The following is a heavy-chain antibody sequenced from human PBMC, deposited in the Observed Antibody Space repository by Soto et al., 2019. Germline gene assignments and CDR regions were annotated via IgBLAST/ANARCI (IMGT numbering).Heavy chain of an antibody. CDR3: AKAFGGVIVSGPSFDP. Sequence: EVQLLESGGGLVQPGGSLRLSCAASGFTFSSYAMSWVRQAPGKGLEWVSAISGSGGSTYYADSVKGRFTISRDNSKNTLYLQMNSLRAEDTAVYYCAKAFGGVIVSGPSFDPWGQGTLVTVSS. CDR1: GFTFSSYA. J-gene: IGHJ5*02. CDR2: ISGSGGST. V-gene: IGHV3-23*01. D-gene: IGHD3-16*02.